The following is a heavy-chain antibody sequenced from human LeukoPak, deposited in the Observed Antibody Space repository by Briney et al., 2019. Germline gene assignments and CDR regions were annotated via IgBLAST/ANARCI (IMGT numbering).Heavy chain of an antibody. V-gene: IGHV3-23*01. CDR3: AKDSSPLEGIFGVVSRYFDY. CDR2: ISGSGGST. J-gene: IGHJ4*02. CDR1: GFTFSSYA. D-gene: IGHD3-3*01. Sequence: PGGSLRLSCAVSGFTFSSYAMSWVRQAPGKGLERVSAISGSGGSTYYADSVKGRFTISRDNSKNTLYLQMNSLRAEDTAVYYCAKDSSPLEGIFGVVSRYFDYWGQGTLVTVSS.